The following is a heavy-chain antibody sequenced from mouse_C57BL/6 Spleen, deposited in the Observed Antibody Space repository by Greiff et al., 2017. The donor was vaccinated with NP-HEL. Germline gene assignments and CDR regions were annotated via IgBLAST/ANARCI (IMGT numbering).Heavy chain of an antibody. CDR3: ARAGGYYVGNFDY. CDR1: GYSITSGYD. J-gene: IGHJ2*01. CDR2: ISYSGST. D-gene: IGHD2-3*01. V-gene: IGHV3-1*01. Sequence: EVHLVESGPGMVKPSQSLSLTCTVTGYSITSGYDWHWIRPFPGNILEWMGYISYSGSTTYNPSLKSRISITHDTSKNHFFLKLNSVTTEDTATYYCARAGGYYVGNFDYWGQGTTLTVSS.